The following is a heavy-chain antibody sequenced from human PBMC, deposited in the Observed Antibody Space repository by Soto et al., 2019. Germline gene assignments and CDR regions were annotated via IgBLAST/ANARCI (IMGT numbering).Heavy chain of an antibody. Sequence: PSETLSLTCTVSGASLSSGSYYWSWIRQPPGKGLEWIGYFYYTGTTKYNPSLESRVTISADTSKNQFSLNLTSVTAADTDVYYCARISYWVKDYWGQGALVTVSS. J-gene: IGHJ4*02. CDR1: GASLSSGSYY. CDR3: ARISYWVKDY. CDR2: FYYTGTT. V-gene: IGHV4-61*01. D-gene: IGHD2-8*02.